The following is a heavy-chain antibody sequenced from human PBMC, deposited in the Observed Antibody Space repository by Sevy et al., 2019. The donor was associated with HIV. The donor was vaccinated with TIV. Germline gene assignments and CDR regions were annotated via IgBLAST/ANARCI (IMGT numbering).Heavy chain of an antibody. CDR3: AKDTSDYGDYGGTYDFGMDV. Sequence: GGSLRLSCAASGFTFSSYGMHWVRQAPGKGLEWVAVISYDGSNKYYADSVKGRFTISRDNSKNTLYLQMNSLRAEDTAVYYCAKDTSDYGDYGGTYDFGMDVWGQGTTVTVSS. CDR2: ISYDGSNK. J-gene: IGHJ6*02. D-gene: IGHD4-17*01. V-gene: IGHV3-30*18. CDR1: GFTFSSYG.